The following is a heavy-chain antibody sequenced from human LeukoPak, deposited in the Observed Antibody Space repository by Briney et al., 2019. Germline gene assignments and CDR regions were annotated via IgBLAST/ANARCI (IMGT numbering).Heavy chain of an antibody. J-gene: IGHJ4*02. CDR3: AKDWQLTYCSSTSCYGSCFDY. CDR2: ISGSGGST. V-gene: IGHV3-23*01. D-gene: IGHD2-2*01. CDR1: GFKFRNYG. Sequence: GGSLRLSCAASGFKFRNYGMHWVRQAPGKGLEWVSAISGSGGSTYYADSVKGRFTISRDNSKSTLYLQMNSLRAEDTAVYYCAKDWQLTYCSSTSCYGSCFDYWGQGTLVTVSS.